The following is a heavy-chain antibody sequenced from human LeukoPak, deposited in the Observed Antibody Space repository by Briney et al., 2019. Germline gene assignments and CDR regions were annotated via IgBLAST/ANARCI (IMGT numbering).Heavy chain of an antibody. CDR3: ARVGRIDYYYYGMDV. CDR2: IHNSGGT. J-gene: IGHJ6*02. V-gene: IGHV4-59*12. D-gene: IGHD1-26*01. CDR1: GGSISSYY. Sequence: SETLSLTCTVSGGSISSYYWSWIRQPPGKGLEWIGYIHNSGGTNYHPSLKSRVTMSVDTSKNQFSLKLSSVAAADTAVYYCARVGRIDYYYYGMDVWGQGTTVTVSS.